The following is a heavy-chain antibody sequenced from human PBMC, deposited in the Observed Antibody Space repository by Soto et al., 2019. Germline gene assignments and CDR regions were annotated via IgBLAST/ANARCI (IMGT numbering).Heavy chain of an antibody. D-gene: IGHD2-15*01. CDR1: GYTFTSYD. Sequence: QVQLVQSGAEVKKPGASVKVSCKASGYTFTSYDINWVRQATGQGLEWMGWMNPNSGNTGYAQKFQGRVTMTRNTSISTAYMELSSLRSEDTAVYYGARAHLGGYCSGGSCYTADAFDIWGQGTMVTVSS. V-gene: IGHV1-8*01. CDR2: MNPNSGNT. CDR3: ARAHLGGYCSGGSCYTADAFDI. J-gene: IGHJ3*02.